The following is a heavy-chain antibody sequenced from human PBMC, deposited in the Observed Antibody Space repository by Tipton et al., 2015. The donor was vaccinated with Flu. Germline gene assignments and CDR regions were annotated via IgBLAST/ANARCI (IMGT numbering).Heavy chain of an antibody. CDR3: ARHTGDSVRGVIDY. V-gene: IGHV4-38-2*01. CDR1: GYSISSGYY. J-gene: IGHJ4*02. Sequence: TLSLTCAVSGYSISSGYYWGWIRQPPGKGLECIGSIYHSGSTYYNPSLRSRVTISVDTSKNQFSLKLSSVTAADTAVYYCARHTGDSVRGVIDYWGQGTLVTVSS. D-gene: IGHD3-10*02. CDR2: IYHSGST.